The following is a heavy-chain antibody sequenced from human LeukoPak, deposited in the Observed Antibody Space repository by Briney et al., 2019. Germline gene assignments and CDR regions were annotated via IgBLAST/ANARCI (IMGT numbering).Heavy chain of an antibody. Sequence: GGSLRLSCAASGFTFDDYGMSWVRQAPGKGLEWVSGINWNGGSTGYADSVKGRFTISRDNAKNSLYLQMNSLRAEDTAVYYCASQHSSSWYVLHYWGQGTLVTVSS. D-gene: IGHD6-13*01. V-gene: IGHV3-20*04. J-gene: IGHJ4*02. CDR1: GFTFDDYG. CDR2: INWNGGST. CDR3: ASQHSSSWYVLHY.